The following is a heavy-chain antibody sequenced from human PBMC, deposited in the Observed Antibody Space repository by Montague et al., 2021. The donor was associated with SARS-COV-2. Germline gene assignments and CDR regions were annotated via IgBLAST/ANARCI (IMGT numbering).Heavy chain of an antibody. CDR2: INHSGST. V-gene: IGHV4-34*01. Sequence: SETLSLTCAVYGGSFSGYYWSWIRQPPGKGLEWIGEINHSGSTNYNPSLKSRATITVDTSKNKFSLKLSSVTAADTAVYYCASVRAVPAAMRIFSLGHNYYGMDVWGQGTTVTVSS. J-gene: IGHJ6*02. CDR3: ASVRAVPAAMRIFSLGHNYYGMDV. CDR1: GGSFSGYY. D-gene: IGHD2-2*01.